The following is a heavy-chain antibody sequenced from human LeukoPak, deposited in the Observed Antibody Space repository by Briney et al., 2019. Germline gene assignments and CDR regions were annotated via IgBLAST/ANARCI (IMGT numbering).Heavy chain of an antibody. V-gene: IGHV4-38-2*01. CDR2: LHHSGST. D-gene: IGHD3-10*01. CDR3: ATLPYGSGSFH. CDR1: GYSISSGYY. J-gene: IGHJ4*02. Sequence: SETLSLTCDVFGYSISSGYYWGWIRQPPGKGLEWIGSLHHSGSTDYNPSLKSRVTISVDTSKNQFSLKLSSVTVADTAVYYCATLPYGSGSFHWGQGTLVTVSS.